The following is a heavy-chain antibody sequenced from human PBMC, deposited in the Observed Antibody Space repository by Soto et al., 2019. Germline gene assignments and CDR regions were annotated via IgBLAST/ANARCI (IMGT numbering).Heavy chain of an antibody. V-gene: IGHV3-23*01. CDR3: AKVVGYYDSSGYWGAFDI. D-gene: IGHD3-22*01. Sequence: PGGSLRLSCAASGFTFSSYAMSWVRQAPGKGLEWVSAISGSGGSTYYADSVKGRFTISRDNSKNTLYLQMNSLRAEDTAVYYCAKVVGYYDSSGYWGAFDIWGQGTMVTVS. CDR1: GFTFSSYA. J-gene: IGHJ3*02. CDR2: ISGSGGST.